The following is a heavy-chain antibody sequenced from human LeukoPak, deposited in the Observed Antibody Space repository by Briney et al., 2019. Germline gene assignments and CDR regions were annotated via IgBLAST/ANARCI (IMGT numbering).Heavy chain of an antibody. CDR1: GFTFSSYA. CDR3: TRGYSSSWYWFDY. Sequence: GGSLRLSCAASGFTFSSYAMHWVRQASGKGLEWVGRIRSKANSYATAYAASVKGRFTISRDDSKNTAYLQMNSLKTEDTAVYYCTRGYSSSWYWFDYWGQGTLVTVSS. CDR2: IRSKANSYAT. D-gene: IGHD6-13*01. J-gene: IGHJ4*02. V-gene: IGHV3-73*01.